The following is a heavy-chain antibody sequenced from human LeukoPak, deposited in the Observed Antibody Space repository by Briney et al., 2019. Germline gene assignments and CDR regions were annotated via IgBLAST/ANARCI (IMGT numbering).Heavy chain of an antibody. J-gene: IGHJ4*02. V-gene: IGHV3-7*04. CDR3: AREALTFGGVFDY. CDR1: GFTFSDYW. CDR2: IKQDGSEK. D-gene: IGHD3-16*01. Sequence: GGSLRLSCAASGFTFSDYWMSWVRQAPGKGLEWVANIKQDGSEKHYVDSVKGRFTISRDNAKNSLYLQMNSLRAEDMAVYYCAREALTFGGVFDYWGQGALVTVSS.